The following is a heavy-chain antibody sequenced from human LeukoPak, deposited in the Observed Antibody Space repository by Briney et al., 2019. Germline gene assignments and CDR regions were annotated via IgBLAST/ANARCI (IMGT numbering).Heavy chain of an antibody. CDR3: ARWAQNDDYNSNDYYYYGMDV. CDR2: INHSEST. Sequence: SETLSLTCAVYGGSFSGYYWSWIRQPPGKGLEWIGEINHSESTNYNPSLKSRVTISVDTSKNQFSLKLSSVTAADTAVYYCARWAQNDDYNSNDYYYYGMDVWGQGTTVTVSS. CDR1: GGSFSGYY. J-gene: IGHJ6*02. D-gene: IGHD5-24*01. V-gene: IGHV4-34*01.